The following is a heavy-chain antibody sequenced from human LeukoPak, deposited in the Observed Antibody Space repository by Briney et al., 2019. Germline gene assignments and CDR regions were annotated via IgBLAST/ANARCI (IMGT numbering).Heavy chain of an antibody. CDR3: ARAQRVVVAAYFDY. Sequence: PSETLSLTCTVSGGSISSYYWSWIRHPPGKGLEWIEYIYYSGSTNYNPSLKSRVTISVDTSKNQFSLKLSSVTAADTAVYYCARAQRVVVAAYFDYWGQGTLVTVSS. V-gene: IGHV4-59*01. D-gene: IGHD2-15*01. CDR2: IYYSGST. J-gene: IGHJ4*02. CDR1: GGSISSYY.